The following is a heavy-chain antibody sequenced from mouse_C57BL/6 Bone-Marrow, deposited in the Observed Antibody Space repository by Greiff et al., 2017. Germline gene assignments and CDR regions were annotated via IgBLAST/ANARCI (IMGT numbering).Heavy chain of an antibody. J-gene: IGHJ2*01. V-gene: IGHV1-15*01. CDR2: IDPETGGT. D-gene: IGHD4-1*01. Sequence: QVQLQQSGAELVRPGASVTLSCKASGYTFTDYEMPWVKQTPVHGLEWIGAIDPETGGTAYNQKFKGTAILTADKSSSTAYMELRSLTSEDSAVYYCTRSGNWDGKDLDYWGQGTTLTVSS. CDR3: TRSGNWDGKDLDY. CDR1: GYTFTDYE.